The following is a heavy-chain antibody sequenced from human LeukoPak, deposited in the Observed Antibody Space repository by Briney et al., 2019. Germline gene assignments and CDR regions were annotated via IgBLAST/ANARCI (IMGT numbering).Heavy chain of an antibody. CDR1: GFTFSSYA. Sequence: GGSLRLSCAASGFTFSSYAMSWVRQAPGKGLDWVSTISGSGGSTYYADSVKGRVNISRDNSKNTLHLQMNSLGAEDTAVYYCATNAGPGPDDAFDIWGQGTMVTVSS. J-gene: IGHJ3*02. CDR2: ISGSGGST. CDR3: ATNAGPGPDDAFDI. V-gene: IGHV3-23*01.